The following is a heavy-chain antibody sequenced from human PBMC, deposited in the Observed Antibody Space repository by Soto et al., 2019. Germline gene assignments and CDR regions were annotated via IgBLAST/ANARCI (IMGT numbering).Heavy chain of an antibody. D-gene: IGHD4-17*01. CDR3: ARTTTTKRRDY. Sequence: EVQLLESGGGLVQPGGSLGLSCAASGFTFSSYDMSWVRQAPGKGLEYVSSISVTGSGTYYAGSVKGRFTISRDNSKNKLYLQMNSLRVEDTAVYYCARTTTTKRRDYWGQGTLVTVSS. CDR2: ISVTGSGT. CDR1: GFTFSSYD. V-gene: IGHV3-23*01. J-gene: IGHJ4*02.